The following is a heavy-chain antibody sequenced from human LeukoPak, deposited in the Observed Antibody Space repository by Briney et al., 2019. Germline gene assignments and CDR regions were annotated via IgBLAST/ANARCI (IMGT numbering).Heavy chain of an antibody. V-gene: IGHV1-8*01. CDR1: GYTFTSYD. J-gene: IGHJ6*03. Sequence: ASVKASCKASGYTFTSYDINWVRQATGQGLEWMGWMNPNSGNTGYAQKFQGRVTMTRNTSISTAYMELSSLRSEDTAVYYCARSAGTYYYYYYYMDVWGKGTTVTVSS. CDR3: ARSAGTYYYYYYYMDV. CDR2: MNPNSGNT. D-gene: IGHD6-13*01.